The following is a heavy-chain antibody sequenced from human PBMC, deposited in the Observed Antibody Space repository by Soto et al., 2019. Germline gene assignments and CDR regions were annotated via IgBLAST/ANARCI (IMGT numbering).Heavy chain of an antibody. V-gene: IGHV3-30-3*01. CDR3: AREGGYSYGYAYDY. J-gene: IGHJ4*02. CDR1: EFTFSSYT. CDR2: ISYDGSNK. D-gene: IGHD5-18*01. Sequence: PGGSLRLSCAASEFTFSSYTMHWVRQAPGKGLEWVAVISYDGSNKYYADSVKGRFTISRDNSKNTLYLQMNSLRADDTAVYYCAREGGYSYGYAYDYWGQGSLVTVSS.